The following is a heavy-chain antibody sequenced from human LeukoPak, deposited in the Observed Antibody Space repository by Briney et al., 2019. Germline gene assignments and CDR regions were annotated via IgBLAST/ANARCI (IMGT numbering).Heavy chain of an antibody. J-gene: IGHJ5*02. CDR3: AKASVGARFFDP. CDR2: IYYSGST. D-gene: IGHD1-26*01. V-gene: IGHV4-39*07. CDR1: GGSINNSSYY. Sequence: PSETLSLTCTVSGGSINNSSYYWGWIRQPPGKGLEWIGSIYYSGSTYYNPSLKSRVTISVDTSKSQFSLKLSSVTAADTAVYYCAKASVGARFFDPWGQGTLVTVSS.